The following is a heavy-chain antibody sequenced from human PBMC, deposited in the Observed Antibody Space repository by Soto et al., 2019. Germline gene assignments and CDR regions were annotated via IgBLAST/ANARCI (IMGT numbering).Heavy chain of an antibody. D-gene: IGHD2-15*01. V-gene: IGHV1-69*12. CDR3: ARAREGYCSGDNCYFYYGMDV. CDR1: GGTFSSNT. CDR2: IIPIFGTA. Sequence: VQLVQSGAEVKEPGSSVTVSCKASGGTFSSNTLSWVRQAPGQGLEWMGGIIPIFGTANYAQKFQGRVTITADESTSTAYMELSSLRSEDTAVYYCARAREGYCSGDNCYFYYGMDVWGQGTTVTVSS. J-gene: IGHJ6*02.